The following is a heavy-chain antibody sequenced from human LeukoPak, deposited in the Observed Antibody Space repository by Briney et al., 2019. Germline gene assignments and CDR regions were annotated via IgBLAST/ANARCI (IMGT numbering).Heavy chain of an antibody. V-gene: IGHV3-33*01. Sequence: PGESLRLSCAASGLTFSSYGMHWVRQAPGKGLEWVAVISYDGNNKCYADSVKGRFTISRDNSKNTLYLQMNSLRAEDTAVYYCARERRIQLWFFGMDVWGQGTTVTVSS. CDR3: ARERRIQLWFFGMDV. J-gene: IGHJ6*02. CDR2: ISYDGNNK. CDR1: GLTFSSYG. D-gene: IGHD5-18*01.